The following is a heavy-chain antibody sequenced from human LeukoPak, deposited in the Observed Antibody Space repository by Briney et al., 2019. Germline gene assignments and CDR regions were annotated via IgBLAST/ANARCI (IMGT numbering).Heavy chain of an antibody. V-gene: IGHV3-43*01. CDR2: ISWDGGST. D-gene: IGHD4-11*01. Sequence: GGSLRLSCAASGFTFDDYTMHWVRQAPGKGLEWVSLISWDGGSTYYADSVKGRFTISRDNSKNSLYLQMNSLRTEDTALYYCAKGRGDYSSMDYWGQGTLVTVSS. CDR1: GFTFDDYT. J-gene: IGHJ4*02. CDR3: AKGRGDYSSMDY.